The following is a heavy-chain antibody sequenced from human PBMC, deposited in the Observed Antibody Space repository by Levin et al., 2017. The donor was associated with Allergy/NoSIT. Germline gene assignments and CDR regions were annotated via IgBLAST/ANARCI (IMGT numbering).Heavy chain of an antibody. D-gene: IGHD3-22*01. V-gene: IGHV3-21*01. CDR2: ISSSSRYI. Sequence: GESLKISCAASGFTFSSYSMNWVRQAPGKGLEWVSSISSSSRYIHYADSVKGRFTISRDNAKNSLYLQMNSLRAEDTAVYYCATVYYYDSSGYPLGSLFGYWGQGTLVTVSS. J-gene: IGHJ4*02. CDR1: GFTFSSYS. CDR3: ATVYYYDSSGYPLGSLFGY.